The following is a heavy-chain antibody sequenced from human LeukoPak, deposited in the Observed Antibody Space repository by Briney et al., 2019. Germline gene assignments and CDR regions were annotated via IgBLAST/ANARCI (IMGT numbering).Heavy chain of an antibody. CDR1: GFTFSSYG. J-gene: IGHJ3*02. CDR3: AKAVDLATISVDI. Sequence: GGSLRLSCAASGFTFSSYGMSWVRQAPGKGLEWVSAISGSGGSTYYADSVKGRFTISRDNSKNTLYLVMNSLRVDDTAVYYCAKAVDLATISVDIWGQGTMVTVSS. D-gene: IGHD5-24*01. CDR2: ISGSGGST. V-gene: IGHV3-23*01.